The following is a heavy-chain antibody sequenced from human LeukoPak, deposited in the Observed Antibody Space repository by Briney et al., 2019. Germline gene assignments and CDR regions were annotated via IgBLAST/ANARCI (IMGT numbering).Heavy chain of an antibody. V-gene: IGHV4-61*02. D-gene: IGHD3-22*01. Sequence: SETLSLTCTVSGGSISSGSYYWSWIRQPAGKGLEWIGRIYTSGSTNYNPSLKSRVTISVDTSKNQFSLKLSSVTAADTAVYYCARFSSYYDSSGYSRYCFDYWGQGTLVTVSS. CDR3: ARFSSYYDSSGYSRYCFDY. CDR2: IYTSGST. J-gene: IGHJ4*02. CDR1: GGSISSGSYY.